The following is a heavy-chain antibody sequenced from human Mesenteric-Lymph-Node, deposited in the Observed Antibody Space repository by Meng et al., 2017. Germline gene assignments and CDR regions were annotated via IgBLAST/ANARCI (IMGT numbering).Heavy chain of an antibody. CDR2: TYYMSKWNY. V-gene: IGHV6-1*01. Sequence: SQTPSLTGAISGDSLFSNNVAWNWIRQSPSRGLEWLGRTYYMSKWNYDYALSVKSRVTIDLDTSKNQFSLQLISVTPEDTAVYYCARGQMSAFDIWGQGTMVTVSS. J-gene: IGHJ3*02. CDR1: GDSLFSNNVA. CDR3: ARGQMSAFDI.